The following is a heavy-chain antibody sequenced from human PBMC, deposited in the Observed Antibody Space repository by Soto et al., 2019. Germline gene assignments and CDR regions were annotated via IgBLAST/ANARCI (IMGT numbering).Heavy chain of an antibody. CDR1: GFTFSSYA. CDR2: ISYDGSNK. Sequence: GGSLRLSCAASGFTFSSYAMHWVRQAPGKGLEWVAVISYDGSNKYYADSVKGRFTISRDNSKNTLYLQMNSLRAEDTAVYYCARDYEYSSSDYYYYGMDVWGQGTTVTVSS. CDR3: ARDYEYSSSDYYYYGMDV. D-gene: IGHD6-6*01. V-gene: IGHV3-30-3*01. J-gene: IGHJ6*02.